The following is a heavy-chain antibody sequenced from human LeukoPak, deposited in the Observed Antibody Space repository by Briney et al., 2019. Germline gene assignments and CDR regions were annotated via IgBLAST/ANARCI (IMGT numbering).Heavy chain of an antibody. J-gene: IGHJ5*02. CDR2: ISSSSSTI. V-gene: IGHV3-48*02. CDR1: GFTFSSYS. D-gene: IGHD3-10*01. CDR3: SRPVPRGGFNWFVP. Sequence: GRALRLSCAASGFTFSSYSMNWVRQAPGKGLEWVSYISSSSSTIYYADSVKGRFTIFRDKAKNSLYLQMNSLRDDDTAVYYCSRPVPRGGFNWFVPRGEGTLGTVSS.